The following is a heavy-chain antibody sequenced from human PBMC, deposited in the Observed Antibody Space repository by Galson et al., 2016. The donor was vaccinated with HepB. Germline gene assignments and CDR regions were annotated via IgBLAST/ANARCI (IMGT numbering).Heavy chain of an antibody. D-gene: IGHD6-19*01. V-gene: IGHV3-74*03. J-gene: IGHJ3*02. CDR1: GFTFSSYW. CDR3: ARAKPDSSGWYTLDAFDI. CDR2: INSDGRSK. Sequence: SLRLSCAASGFTFSSYWMHWVRQAPGMGLVWVSRINSDGRSKTYADSVKGRFTISRDNAKNTLYLQMNSLRAEDTAVYYCARAKPDSSGWYTLDAFDIWGQGTMVTVSS.